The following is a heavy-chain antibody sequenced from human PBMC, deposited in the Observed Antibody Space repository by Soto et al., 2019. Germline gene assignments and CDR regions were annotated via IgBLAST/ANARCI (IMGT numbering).Heavy chain of an antibody. J-gene: IGHJ4*02. CDR1: GGSISGGGYS. V-gene: IGHV4-30-2*01. Sequence: SETLSLTCAVSGGSISGGGYSWSWNRQPPGKGLEWIGEINHSGSTNYNPSLKSRVTISVDTSKNQFSLKLSSVTAADTAVYYCARHGYSSNSGYFDYWGQGTLVTVSS. D-gene: IGHD6-13*01. CDR3: ARHGYSSNSGYFDY. CDR2: INHSGST.